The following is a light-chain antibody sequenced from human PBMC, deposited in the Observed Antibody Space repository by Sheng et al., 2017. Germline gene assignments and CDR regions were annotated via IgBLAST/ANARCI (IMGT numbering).Light chain of an antibody. V-gene: IGKV3-20*01. CDR2: DAS. CDR3: QQYGSSPRT. J-gene: IGKJ3*01. Sequence: ELVLTQSPGTLSLSPGDTATLSCKASQTISTYLAWYQQKPGQAPRLLIFDASSRATGIPDRFSGSGSGTDFTLTISRLEPEDFAVYYCQQYGSSPRTFGP. CDR1: QTISTY.